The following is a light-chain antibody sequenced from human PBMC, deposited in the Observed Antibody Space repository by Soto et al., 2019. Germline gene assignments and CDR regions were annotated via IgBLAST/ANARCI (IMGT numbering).Light chain of an antibody. V-gene: IGKV3-15*01. CDR3: QQYNNWPLYT. J-gene: IGKJ2*01. CDR2: GAS. CDR1: QSVSSK. Sequence: EIVMTQSPATLSVSPGERATLSCRASQSVSSKLAWYQQKPGQAPRLLIYGASTRATGIPARFSGSGSRTEFTLPISSLQSEDFAVYYCQQYNNWPLYTFGQGTKLEIK.